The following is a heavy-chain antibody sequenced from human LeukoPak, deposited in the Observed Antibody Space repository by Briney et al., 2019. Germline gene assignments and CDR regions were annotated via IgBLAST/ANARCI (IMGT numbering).Heavy chain of an antibody. D-gene: IGHD3-16*01. Sequence: SVKVSCKASGGTFSSYAISWVRQALGQGVEWMGGIIPIFGTANYAQKFQGRVTITTDESTSTAYMELSSLRSEDTAVYYCARAGLSGYYYYYMDVWGKGTTVTVSS. CDR3: ARAGLSGYYYYYMDV. CDR2: IIPIFGTA. V-gene: IGHV1-69*05. CDR1: GGTFSSYA. J-gene: IGHJ6*03.